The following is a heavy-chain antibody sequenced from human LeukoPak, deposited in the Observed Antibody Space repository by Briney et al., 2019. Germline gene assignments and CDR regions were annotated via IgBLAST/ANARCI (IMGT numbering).Heavy chain of an antibody. Sequence: SETLSLTCTVSGGSITNYYWTWMRQSPGKGLEWFGYVYYTGSVNYNPSLKSRVTILVDTSKNQFSLNLISVTAADTSVYYCARLAPVAHSGNYLGYFDYWGQEILVTVSS. V-gene: IGHV4-59*08. D-gene: IGHD4-11*01. CDR2: VYYTGSV. J-gene: IGHJ4*02. CDR3: ARLAPVAHSGNYLGYFDY. CDR1: GGSITNYY.